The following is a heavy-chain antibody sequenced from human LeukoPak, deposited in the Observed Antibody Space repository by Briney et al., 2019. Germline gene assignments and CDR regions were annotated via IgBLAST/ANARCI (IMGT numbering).Heavy chain of an antibody. CDR3: AKDLGSSGYWGEYYFDY. CDR2: IRYDGSAK. V-gene: IGHV3-30*02. Sequence: GGSLRLSCAASGLSFSEFGMYWVRQAPGKGLEWVAFIRYDGSAKFYSESVKGRFTISRDNSKNTLYLQMNSLRAEDTAVYYCAKDLGSSGYWGEYYFDYWGQGTLVTVSS. D-gene: IGHD3-22*01. CDR1: GLSFSEFG. J-gene: IGHJ4*02.